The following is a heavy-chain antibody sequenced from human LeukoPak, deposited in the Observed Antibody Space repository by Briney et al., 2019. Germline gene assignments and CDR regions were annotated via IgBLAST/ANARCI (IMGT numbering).Heavy chain of an antibody. CDR2: IIPIFGTA. CDR3: ARDRQAGWFDP. D-gene: IGHD6-19*01. J-gene: IGHJ5*02. V-gene: IGHV1-69*13. CDR1: GYTFTGYY. Sequence: ASVKVSCKASGYTFTGYYMHWVRQAPGQGLEWMGGIIPIFGTANYAQKFQGRVTITADESTSTAYMELSSLRSEDTAVYYCARDRQAGWFDPWGQGTLVTVSS.